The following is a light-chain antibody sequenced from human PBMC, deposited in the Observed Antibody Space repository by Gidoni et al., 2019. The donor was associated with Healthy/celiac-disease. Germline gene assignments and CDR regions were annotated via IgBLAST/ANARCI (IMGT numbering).Light chain of an antibody. CDR1: QRISSY. V-gene: IGKV1-39*01. CDR2: AAS. CDR3: QQSYSTPRT. J-gene: IGKJ1*01. Sequence: DIQLTQSPSSLSSSVGDRVTITCRSTQRISSYLNWYQQKPGKAPKLLIYAASSLQSGVPSRFSDSGSGTDFTLAISSLQPEDFATYYCQQSYSTPRTFGQXTKVEIK.